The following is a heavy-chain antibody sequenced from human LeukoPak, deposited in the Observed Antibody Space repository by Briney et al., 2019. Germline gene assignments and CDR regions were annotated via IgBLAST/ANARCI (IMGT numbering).Heavy chain of an antibody. CDR1: GFTFNIYS. D-gene: IGHD1-26*01. V-gene: IGHV3-23*01. CDR2: ISGSGGST. Sequence: PGGSLRLSCAASGFTFNIYSMSWVRQAPGKGLEWVSAISGSGGSTYYADSVKGRFTISRDNSKNTLYLQMNSLRAEDTAVYYCAKDLPRENHPELGGSYWEGALDYWGQGTLVTVSS. CDR3: AKDLPRENHPELGGSYWEGALDY. J-gene: IGHJ4*02.